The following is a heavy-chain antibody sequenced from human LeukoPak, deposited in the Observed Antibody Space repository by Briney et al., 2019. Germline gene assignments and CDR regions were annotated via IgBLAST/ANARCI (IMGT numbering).Heavy chain of an antibody. CDR1: GFNFSGSA. CDR3: TQWADVAPMDV. CDR2: IRSKANSYGT. Sequence: PGGSLKLSCAASGFNFSGSAVHWVRQASGKGLEWVGRIRSKANSYGTAYSESVKGRFSISRDDSKNTSYLQTNSLKSEDTAVYFCTQWADVAPMDVWGQGTTVIVSS. D-gene: IGHD2-8*01. J-gene: IGHJ6*02. V-gene: IGHV3-73*01.